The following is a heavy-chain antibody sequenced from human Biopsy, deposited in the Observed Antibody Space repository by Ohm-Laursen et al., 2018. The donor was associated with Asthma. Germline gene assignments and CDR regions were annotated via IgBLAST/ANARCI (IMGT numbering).Heavy chain of an antibody. J-gene: IGHJ6*02. CDR3: ARGSSSRLSQWELLVSGGKRAHSYYGMDV. CDR2: ISYTGNT. Sequence: GTLSLTCTVSGGSMSSSSYSWGWIRQPPGKGLEWIGSISYTGNTDIPSLRSRVTLSVDTSKNNFSLRLTSVTAADTAVYYCARGSSSRLSQWELLVSGGKRAHSYYGMDVWGQGTTVTVSS. V-gene: IGHV4-39*02. D-gene: IGHD1-26*01. CDR1: GGSMSSSSYS.